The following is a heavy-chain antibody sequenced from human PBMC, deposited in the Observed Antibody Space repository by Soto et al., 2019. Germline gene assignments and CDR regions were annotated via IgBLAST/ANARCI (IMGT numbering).Heavy chain of an antibody. CDR1: GGSISSYY. D-gene: IGHD2-21*02. J-gene: IGHJ4*02. CDR3: ARGGCDGGKCYPYNFDF. CDR2: IFYTGTT. Sequence: QVQLQESGPGLVKPSETLSLTCSVSGGSISSYYWTWVRQSPGKRLEWIGYIFYTGTTNYNPSLQSRVTMSVDTSNNLFSLKMTSLTAADTAVYYCARGGCDGGKCYPYNFDFWGQGTLVTVSS. V-gene: IGHV4-59*01.